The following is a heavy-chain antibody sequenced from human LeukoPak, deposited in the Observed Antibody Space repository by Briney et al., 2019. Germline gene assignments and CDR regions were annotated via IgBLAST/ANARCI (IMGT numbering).Heavy chain of an antibody. D-gene: IGHD6-13*01. CDR2: INPLGSEK. J-gene: IGHJ5*02. Sequence: PGGSLRLSCAASEFTFSNYWMSWVRQAPGKGLEWVANINPLGSEKDCADSVKGRFTISRDNAENSLYLQMNSLRAEDTAVYYCASRVRGSSWSGSWFDPWGQGTLVTVSS. CDR1: EFTFSNYW. CDR3: ASRVRGSSWSGSWFDP. V-gene: IGHV3-7*01.